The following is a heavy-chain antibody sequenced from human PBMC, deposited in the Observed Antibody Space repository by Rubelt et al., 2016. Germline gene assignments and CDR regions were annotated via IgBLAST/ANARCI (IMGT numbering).Heavy chain of an antibody. D-gene: IGHD3-10*01. CDR2: PGDSDT. J-gene: IGHJ5*02. V-gene: IGHV5-51*01. Sequence: PGDSDTRYSPSFQGQVTISADKSISTAYLQWSSLKASDTAMYYCARRNYYGSGSHGNWFDPWGQGTLVTVSS. CDR3: ARRNYYGSGSHGNWFDP.